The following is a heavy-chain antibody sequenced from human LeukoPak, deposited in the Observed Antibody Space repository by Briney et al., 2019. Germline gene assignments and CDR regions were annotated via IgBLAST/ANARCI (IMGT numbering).Heavy chain of an antibody. J-gene: IGHJ6*03. D-gene: IGHD6-19*01. CDR3: ARTPRPGYSSGWYRGTGGNYYMDV. Sequence: SETLSLTCTVSGGSISSYYWRWIRQPPGKGLEWIGYIYYSGSTNYNPSLKSRVTISSKTAKNQFSLKLSSVTAADTAVYYCARTPRPGYSSGWYRGTGGNYYMDVWGKGTTVTVSS. CDR1: GGSISSYY. CDR2: IYYSGST. V-gene: IGHV4-59*08.